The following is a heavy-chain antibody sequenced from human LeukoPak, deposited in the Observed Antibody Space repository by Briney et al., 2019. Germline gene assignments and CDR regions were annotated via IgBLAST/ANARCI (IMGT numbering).Heavy chain of an antibody. Sequence: GGSLRLSCAASGFTFSSYAMHWVRQAPGKGLEYVSAISSNGGSTYYANSVKGRFTISRDNSKNTLYLQMGSLRAEDMAVYYCARTRGGLWFGDYWGQGTLVTVSS. CDR1: GFTFSSYA. V-gene: IGHV3-64*01. D-gene: IGHD3-10*01. J-gene: IGHJ4*02. CDR3: ARTRGGLWFGDY. CDR2: ISSNGGST.